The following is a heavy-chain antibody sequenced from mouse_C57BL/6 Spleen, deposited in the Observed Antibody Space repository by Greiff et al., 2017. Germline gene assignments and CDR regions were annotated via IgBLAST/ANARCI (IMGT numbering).Heavy chain of an antibody. D-gene: IGHD1-1*01. CDR1: GYTFTSYW. V-gene: IGHV1-64*01. Sequence: QVQLQQPGAELVKPGASVKLSCKASGYTFTSYWMHWVKQRPGQGLEWIGMIHPNSGSSNYNEKFKSKATLTVDKSSSTAYMQLSSLTSEDSAVYYCARSRYYGSSSYWYFDVWGTGTTGTGCS. CDR3: ARSRYYGSSSYWYFDV. J-gene: IGHJ1*03. CDR2: IHPNSGSS.